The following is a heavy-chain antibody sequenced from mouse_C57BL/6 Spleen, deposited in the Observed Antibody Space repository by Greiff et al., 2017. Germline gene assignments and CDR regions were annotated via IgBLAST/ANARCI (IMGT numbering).Heavy chain of an antibody. CDR2: ISGGGGNT. Sequence: EVHLVESGGGLVKPGGSLKLSCAASGFTFSSYTMSWVRQTPEKRLEWVATISGGGGNTYYPDSVKGRFTISRDNAKNTLYLQMSSLRSEDTALYYCARHDYGSSRDFDVWGTGTTVTVSS. D-gene: IGHD1-1*01. V-gene: IGHV5-9*01. CDR1: GFTFSSYT. CDR3: ARHDYGSSRDFDV. J-gene: IGHJ1*03.